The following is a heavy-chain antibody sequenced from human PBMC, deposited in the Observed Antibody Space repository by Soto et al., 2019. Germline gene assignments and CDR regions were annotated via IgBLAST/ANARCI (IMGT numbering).Heavy chain of an antibody. CDR1: GYPFTGYY. J-gene: IGHJ3*02. V-gene: IGHV1-2*06. CDR2: INPNSGGT. CDR3: ARDSGGYGIAVAGIDAFDI. D-gene: IGHD6-19*01. Sequence: GXSVKVSCPASGYPFTGYYRHWVRQAPGQGLEWMGRINPNSGGTNYAQKFQGRVTMTRDTSISTAYMELSRLRSDDTAVYYCARDSGGYGIAVAGIDAFDIWGQGTMVTVSS.